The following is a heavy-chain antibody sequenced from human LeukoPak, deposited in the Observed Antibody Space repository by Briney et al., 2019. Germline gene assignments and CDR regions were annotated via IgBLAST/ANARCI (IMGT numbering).Heavy chain of an antibody. CDR1: GFTFSSSA. J-gene: IGHJ4*02. Sequence: GGSLRLSCAASGFTFSSSAMSWVRQAPGKGLEWVSAISNNGGYTYYADSVQGRFTISRDNSKSTLCLQMNSLRAEDTAVYYCAKWIHSNLPQFDYWGQGTLVIVSS. D-gene: IGHD4-11*01. CDR2: ISNNGGYT. V-gene: IGHV3-23*01. CDR3: AKWIHSNLPQFDY.